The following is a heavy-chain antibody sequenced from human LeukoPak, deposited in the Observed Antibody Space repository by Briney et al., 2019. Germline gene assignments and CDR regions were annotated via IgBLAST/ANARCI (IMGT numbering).Heavy chain of an antibody. V-gene: IGHV3-48*02. J-gene: IGHJ6*02. CDR2: IGSSGSPT. CDR1: GFAFSSYN. Sequence: SGGSLRLSCAASGFAFSSYNMNWVRQAPGKGLEWISYIGSSGSPTHYADSVGGRFTISRDNAKNSLYLQMNSLRDGDTAVYFCARRPYSDTSGRLSDVWGQGTTVTVSS. CDR3: ARRPYSDTSGRLSDV. D-gene: IGHD3-22*01.